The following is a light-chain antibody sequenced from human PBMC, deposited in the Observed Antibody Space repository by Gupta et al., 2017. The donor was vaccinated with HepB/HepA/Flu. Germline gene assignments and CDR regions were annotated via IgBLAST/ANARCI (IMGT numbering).Light chain of an antibody. CDR1: QDISDN. CDR2: FAS. CDR3: QQDDSYPYT. Sequence: DIQMTQSPSSLSASEGDRLTITCRADQDISDNLAWFQQKPGKAPRSLIFFASTLHSGVPSRFSGSGSGTHFTFTISSLQPEDSAIYYCQQDDSYPYTFGQGTKLEIK. V-gene: IGKV1-16*01. J-gene: IGKJ2*01.